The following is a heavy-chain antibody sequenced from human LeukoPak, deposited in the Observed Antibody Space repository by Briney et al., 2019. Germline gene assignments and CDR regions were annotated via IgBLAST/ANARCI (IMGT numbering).Heavy chain of an antibody. Sequence: PGRSLRLSCAASGFTLTNYALHWVRQAPGEGLEWVAVIRHDGGQQYYADSVKGRFTISRDNTKNMIYLQMNSLRVEDTAVYHCARDPSLRVTLDYWGQGTLVTVSS. CDR2: IRHDGGQQ. V-gene: IGHV3-33*01. D-gene: IGHD4-4*01. J-gene: IGHJ4*02. CDR1: GFTLTNYA. CDR3: ARDPSLRVTLDY.